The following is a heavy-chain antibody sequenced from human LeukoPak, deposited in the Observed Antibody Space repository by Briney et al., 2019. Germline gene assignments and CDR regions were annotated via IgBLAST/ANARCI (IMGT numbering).Heavy chain of an antibody. D-gene: IGHD6-13*01. CDR2: IYHSGST. J-gene: IGHJ4*02. V-gene: IGHV4-38-2*02. CDR1: GYSISSGYY. CDR3: AREIAAAGAFDY. Sequence: PSETLSLTCTVSGYSISSGYYWGWIRQPPGKGLEWIGSIYHSGSTYYNPSLKSRVTISVDTSKDQFSLKLSSVTAAGTAVYYCAREIAAAGAFDYWGQGTLVTVSS.